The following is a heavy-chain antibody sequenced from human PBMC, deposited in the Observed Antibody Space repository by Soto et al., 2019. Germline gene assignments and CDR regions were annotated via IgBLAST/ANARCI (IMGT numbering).Heavy chain of an antibody. V-gene: IGHV3-33*01. CDR2: IWYDGSNK. CDR3: ARDQGYGDRFDY. J-gene: IGHJ4*02. CDR1: GFTFSSYG. D-gene: IGHD4-17*01. Sequence: PGGSLRLSCAASGFTFSSYGMHWVRQAPGKGLEWVAVIWYDGSNKYYADSVKGRFTISRDNSKNTLYLQMNSLRAEDTAVYYCARDQGYGDRFDYWGQGTLVTVSS.